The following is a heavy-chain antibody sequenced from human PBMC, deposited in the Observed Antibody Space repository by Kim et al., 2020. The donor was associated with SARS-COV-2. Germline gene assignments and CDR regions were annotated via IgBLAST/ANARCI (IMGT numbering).Heavy chain of an antibody. Sequence: YTSGRTNYNPSLQSRVTMSVDMSETQFSLKLSAVTAADTAVYYCARALGHWGQGTLVTVSS. V-gene: IGHV4-4*07. CDR3: ARALGH. J-gene: IGHJ4*02. D-gene: IGHD3-16*02. CDR2: YTSGRT.